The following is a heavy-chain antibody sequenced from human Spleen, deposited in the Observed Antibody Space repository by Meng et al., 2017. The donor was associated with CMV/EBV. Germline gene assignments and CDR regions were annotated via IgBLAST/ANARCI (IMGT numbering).Heavy chain of an antibody. CDR2: INPTAGST. J-gene: IGHJ4*02. V-gene: IGHV1-46*01. CDR1: GYAFTSYY. Sequence: ASVKVSCKASGYAFTSYYMHWVRQAPGQGLEWMGVINPTAGSTTYAQNFQGRVTMTSDTSTSTVYMELSSLRSDDTAVYYCARAMDILTGPDYWGQGTLVTVSS. CDR3: ARAMDILTGPDY. D-gene: IGHD3-9*01.